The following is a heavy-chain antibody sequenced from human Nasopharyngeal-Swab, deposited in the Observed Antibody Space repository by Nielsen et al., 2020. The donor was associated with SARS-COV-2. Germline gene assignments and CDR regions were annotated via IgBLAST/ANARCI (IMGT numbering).Heavy chain of an antibody. Sequence: ASVKDSCKASGYTFTSYAMNRVRQAPGQGLEWMGWINTNTGNPTYAQGFTGRFVFSLDTSVSTAYLQISSLKAEDTAVYYCARDHPTQPGDTAMDNSDYWSQGTLVTVSS. CDR1: GYTFTSYA. CDR2: INTNTGNP. J-gene: IGHJ4*02. CDR3: ARDHPTQPGDTAMDNSDY. V-gene: IGHV7-4-1*02. D-gene: IGHD5-18*01.